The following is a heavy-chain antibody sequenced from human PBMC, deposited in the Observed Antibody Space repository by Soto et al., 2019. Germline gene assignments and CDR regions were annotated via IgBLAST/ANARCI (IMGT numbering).Heavy chain of an antibody. Sequence: ASVKVSCKTSGFMFTSSAVQWVRQARGQRLEWIGWLVVGSGNTHYAQHFQERVTLTRDMSTGTAYMELISLTSEDTAVYYCARDVGMASRPYLDYWGQGTLVTVSS. D-gene: IGHD6-6*01. J-gene: IGHJ4*02. CDR1: GFMFTSSA. V-gene: IGHV1-58*01. CDR2: LVVGSGNT. CDR3: ARDVGMASRPYLDY.